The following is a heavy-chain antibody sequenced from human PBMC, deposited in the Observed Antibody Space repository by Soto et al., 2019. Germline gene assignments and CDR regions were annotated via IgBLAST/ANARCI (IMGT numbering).Heavy chain of an antibody. Sequence: SGPTLVNPTQTLTLTCTFSGFSLSTSGVGVGWIRQPPGKALEWLALIYWDDDKRYSPSLKSRLTVTKDTSKNQVVLTMTNMDPVDTATYYCAHRYCSGGSCYPYYYYVMDVWGQGTTVTAP. J-gene: IGHJ6*02. D-gene: IGHD2-15*01. V-gene: IGHV2-5*02. CDR3: AHRYCSGGSCYPYYYYVMDV. CDR1: GFSLSTSGVG. CDR2: IYWDDDK.